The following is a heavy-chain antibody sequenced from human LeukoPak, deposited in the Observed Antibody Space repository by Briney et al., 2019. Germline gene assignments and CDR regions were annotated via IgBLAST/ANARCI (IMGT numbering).Heavy chain of an antibody. CDR2: IKQDGSEK. Sequence: PGGSLRLSCAASGFTFSSYWMSWVRQAPGKGLEWVANIKQDGSEKYYVDSVKGRFTISRDNAKNSLYLQMNSLRAEDTAVYYCARATVAGLALFDYWGQGTLVTVSS. CDR1: GFTFSSYW. J-gene: IGHJ4*02. D-gene: IGHD6-19*01. V-gene: IGHV3-7*01. CDR3: ARATVAGLALFDY.